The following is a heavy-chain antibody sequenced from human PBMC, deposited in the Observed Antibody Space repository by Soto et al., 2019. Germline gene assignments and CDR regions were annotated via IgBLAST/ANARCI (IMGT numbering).Heavy chain of an antibody. J-gene: IGHJ5*02. D-gene: IGHD3-10*01. V-gene: IGHV4-31*03. CDR3: ARSVGSGSVNWFDP. CDR2: IYYSGST. CDR1: GGSISIGGYY. Sequence: SETLSLTCTVSGGSISIGGYYWSWIRQHPGKGLEWIGYIYYSGSTYYNPSLKSRVTISVDTSKNQFSLKLSSVTAADTAVYYCARSVGSGSVNWFDPWGQGTLITLSS.